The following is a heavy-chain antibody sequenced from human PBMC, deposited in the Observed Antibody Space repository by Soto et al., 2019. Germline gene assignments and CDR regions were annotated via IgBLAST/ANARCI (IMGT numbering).Heavy chain of an antibody. D-gene: IGHD6-25*01. Sequence: GGSLRLSCAASGFNFDDYAMHWVRQAPGKGLEWVSGISWNSGDTDYVDSVKGRFTISRDNAKNSLYLQMNSLRPEDTAFYYCAKDRIAARGFASDYWGQGTLVTVSS. CDR3: AKDRIAARGFASDY. CDR2: ISWNSGDT. CDR1: GFNFDDYA. J-gene: IGHJ4*02. V-gene: IGHV3-9*01.